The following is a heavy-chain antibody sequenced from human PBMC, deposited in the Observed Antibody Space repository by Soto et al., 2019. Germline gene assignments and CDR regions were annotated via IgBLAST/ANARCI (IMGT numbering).Heavy chain of an antibody. CDR3: ARLGYCSGGSCYSLVPNYYYYGMDV. CDR1: GGTFSSYA. Sequence: ASVKVSCKASGGTFSSYAISWVRQAPGQGLEWMGGIIPIFGTANYAQKLQGRVTITADESTSTAYMELSSLRSEDTAVYYCARLGYCSGGSCYSLVPNYYYYGMDVWGQGTTVTVSS. J-gene: IGHJ6*02. V-gene: IGHV1-69*01. CDR2: IIPIFGTA. D-gene: IGHD2-15*01.